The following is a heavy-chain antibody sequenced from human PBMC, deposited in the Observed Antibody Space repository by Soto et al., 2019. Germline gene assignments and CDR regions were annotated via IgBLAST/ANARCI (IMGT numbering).Heavy chain of an antibody. CDR2: MNPNSANT. V-gene: IGHV1-8*02. J-gene: IGHJ6*02. D-gene: IGHD3-16*01. Sequence: ASVKVSCKASGYTFTSYGISWVRQATGQGLEWMGWMNPNSANTGYAQKFQGRVTMTRNTSISTAYMELSSLRSEDTAVYYCAREGVRGRDVWGQGTTVTVSS. CDR3: AREGVRGRDV. CDR1: GYTFTSYG.